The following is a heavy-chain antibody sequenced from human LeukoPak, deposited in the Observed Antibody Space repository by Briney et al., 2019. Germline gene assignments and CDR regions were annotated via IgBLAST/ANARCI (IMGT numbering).Heavy chain of an antibody. V-gene: IGHV3-74*01. CDR3: ARDRSYAIDV. CDR1: GFTFSSYW. Sequence: PGGSLRLACAASGFTFSSYWTHWVRQARGKGLVCVSRIKGDGSGINYADSVKCRFTISRDNAKNTLFLQMDSLRAEDTAVYYCARDRSYAIDVWAQGTTVTVFS. J-gene: IGHJ6*02. CDR2: IKGDGSGI.